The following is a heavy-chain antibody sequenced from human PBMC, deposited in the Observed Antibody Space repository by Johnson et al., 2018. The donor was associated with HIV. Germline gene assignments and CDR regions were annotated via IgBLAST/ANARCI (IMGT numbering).Heavy chain of an antibody. J-gene: IGHJ3*01. CDR1: GFTFSSYW. D-gene: IGHD1-1*01. Sequence: VQLVESGGGLVKPGGSLRLSCAASGFTFSSYWMHWVRQAPGKGLVWVSRINIDGSGTSYADSVKGRFTISRDNAKNSLYLQRNSLRAEDTAVYFCATVWRNEGRHAFDVWGQGTMVTVSS. V-gene: IGHV3-74*02. CDR2: INIDGSGT. CDR3: ATVWRNEGRHAFDV.